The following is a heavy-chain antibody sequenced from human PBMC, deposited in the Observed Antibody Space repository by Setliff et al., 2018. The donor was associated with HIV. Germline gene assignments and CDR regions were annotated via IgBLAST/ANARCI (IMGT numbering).Heavy chain of an antibody. Sequence: SVKVSCKASGGTFSSYTINWVRQAPGQGLEWMGRSIPILGIGNDEQAQKFQGRVTITADKSTSTAYMELSSLRSEDTAVYYCANLLVLRWEPHTRKKNGMDVWGQGTTVTVSS. CDR2: SIPILGIG. CDR1: GGTFSSYT. V-gene: IGHV1-69*02. J-gene: IGHJ6*02. CDR3: ANLLVLRWEPHTRKKNGMDV. D-gene: IGHD1-26*01.